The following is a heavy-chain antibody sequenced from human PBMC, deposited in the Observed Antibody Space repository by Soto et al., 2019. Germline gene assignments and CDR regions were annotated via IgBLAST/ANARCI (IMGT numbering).Heavy chain of an antibody. CDR3: ARDDATYCGGDCYRYFHYGMDV. Sequence: SVKVSCKASGGTFSNHAISGVRQAPGQGLEWVGGIIPMFPTADYAQRFQGRVTITADDSTTTVYMELSGLRSEDTAMYYCARDDATYCGGDCYRYFHYGMDVWGQGTTVTVSS. D-gene: IGHD2-21*02. CDR2: IIPMFPTA. V-gene: IGHV1-69*13. CDR1: GGTFSNHA. J-gene: IGHJ6*02.